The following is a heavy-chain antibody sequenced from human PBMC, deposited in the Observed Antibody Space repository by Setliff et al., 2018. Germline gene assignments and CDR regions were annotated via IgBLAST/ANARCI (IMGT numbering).Heavy chain of an antibody. D-gene: IGHD3-16*01. CDR2: INTNTGNS. CDR1: GYTFTNYA. V-gene: IGHV7-4-1*02. J-gene: IGHJ6*03. Sequence: ASVKVSCKASGYTFTNYAMTWMRQAPGQGLEYMGWINTNTGNSIYAQGFTGRFVFSLDTSVSTAYLQISSLKSEDTAIYYCARGTRFGTTLYRGDYYMDVWGKGTTVTVSS. CDR3: ARGTRFGTTLYRGDYYMDV.